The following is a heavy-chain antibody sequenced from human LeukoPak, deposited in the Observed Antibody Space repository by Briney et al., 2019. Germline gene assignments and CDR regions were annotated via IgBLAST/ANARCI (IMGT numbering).Heavy chain of an antibody. J-gene: IGHJ4*02. CDR2: IIPIFGTA. CDR3: ARDSYDFWSGYYRRALDG. CDR1: GGTFSSYA. V-gene: IGHV1-69*13. Sequence: GASVKVSCKASGGTFSSYAISWVRQAPGQGLEWMGGIIPIFGTANYAQKFQGRVTITADESTSTAYMELSSLRSEDTAVYYCARDSYDFWSGYYRRALDGWGQGTPVTVSS. D-gene: IGHD3-3*01.